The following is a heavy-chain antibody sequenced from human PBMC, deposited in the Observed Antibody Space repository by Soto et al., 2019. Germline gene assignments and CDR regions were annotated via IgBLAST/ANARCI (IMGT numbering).Heavy chain of an antibody. CDR1: GGTFSSYD. Sequence: GASVKVSCKASGGTFSSYDITWVRQAPGQGLEWMGGIIPVYGTANYAQKFQGRVTITADESTSTAYMELSSLRSEDTAMYYCARYIAAAGPNAFDIWGQGTMVTVSS. CDR3: ARYIAAAGPNAFDI. V-gene: IGHV1-69*13. J-gene: IGHJ3*02. CDR2: IIPVYGTA. D-gene: IGHD6-13*01.